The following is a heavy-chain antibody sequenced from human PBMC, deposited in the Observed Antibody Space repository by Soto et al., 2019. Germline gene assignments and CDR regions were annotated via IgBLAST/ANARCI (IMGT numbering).Heavy chain of an antibody. V-gene: IGHV4-39*02. CDR2: INYSGTT. Sequence: SGTLSLTCAVSGGSFGSSAYYWGWIRQAPGKGLEWIGSINYSGTTYYNPTLKSRVTISVDTSKNHFSLKLSSVTAADTALYYCSRRAPEGFDPWGQGTLVTVSS. CDR3: SRRAPEGFDP. J-gene: IGHJ5*02. CDR1: GGSFGSSAYY.